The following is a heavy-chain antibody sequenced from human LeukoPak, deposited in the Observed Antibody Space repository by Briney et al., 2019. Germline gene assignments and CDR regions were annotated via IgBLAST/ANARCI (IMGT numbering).Heavy chain of an antibody. V-gene: IGHV3-30*02. CDR3: AKEPPSKRIAAAGSYAFDI. J-gene: IGHJ3*02. Sequence: GGSLRLSCAASGFTFSSYGMHWVRQAPGKGLEWEAFIRYDGSNKYYADSVKGRFTISRDNSKNTLYLQMNSLRAEDTAVYYCAKEPPSKRIAAAGSYAFDIWGQGTMVTVSS. CDR2: IRYDGSNK. CDR1: GFTFSSYG. D-gene: IGHD6-13*01.